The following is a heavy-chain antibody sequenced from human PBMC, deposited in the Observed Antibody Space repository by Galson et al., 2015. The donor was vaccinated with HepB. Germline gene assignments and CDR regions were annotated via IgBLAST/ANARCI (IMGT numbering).Heavy chain of an antibody. CDR1: GYSLSDHN. D-gene: IGHD2-15*01. CDR2: ISPKYGGT. V-gene: IGHV1-2*02. CDR3: TRGGGRYHVDY. Sequence: SVKVSCKASGYSLSDHNIHWVRQAPGQGLEWMGWISPKYGGTKNAQKFQGRVTMTRDTSISTAYMELSSLGSDDTAVYYCTRGGGRYHVDYWGQGTLVPVSS. J-gene: IGHJ4*02.